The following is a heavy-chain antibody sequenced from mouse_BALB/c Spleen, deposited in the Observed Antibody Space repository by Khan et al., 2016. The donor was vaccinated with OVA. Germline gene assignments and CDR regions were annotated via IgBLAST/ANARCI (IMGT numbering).Heavy chain of an antibody. CDR1: GYSITSDYA. Sequence: EVQLVESGPGLVKPSQSLSLTCTVTGYSITSDYAWNWIRQFPGNKLEWMGYINYSGSTSYLPSLKSRISITRDTSKNQFFLQLNSMTTEDSATYYCARWFTYWGQGTLVTVS. V-gene: IGHV3-2*02. J-gene: IGHJ3*01. CDR2: INYSGST. CDR3: ARWFTY.